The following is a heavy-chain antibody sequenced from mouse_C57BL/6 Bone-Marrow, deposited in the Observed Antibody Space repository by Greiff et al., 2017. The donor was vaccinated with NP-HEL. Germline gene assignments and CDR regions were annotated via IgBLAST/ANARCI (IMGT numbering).Heavy chain of an antibody. V-gene: IGHV7-3*01. Sequence: EVQVVESGGGLVQPGGSLSLSCAASGFTFTDYYMSWVRQPPGKALEWLGFIRNKANGYTTEYSASVKGRFTISRDNSQSILYLQMNALRAEDSATYYCARWEDYSWFWCWGNRTLVTVSA. J-gene: IGHJ3*01. CDR2: IRNKANGYTT. CDR3: ARWEDYSWFWC. CDR1: GFTFTDYY. D-gene: IGHD1-1*01.